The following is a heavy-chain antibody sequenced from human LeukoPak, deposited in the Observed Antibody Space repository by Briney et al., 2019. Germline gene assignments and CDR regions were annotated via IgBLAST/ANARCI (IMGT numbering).Heavy chain of an antibody. CDR1: GGSISSYY. J-gene: IGHJ5*02. CDR2: IYYSGST. CDR3: ARGGSGYANTWFDP. D-gene: IGHD5-12*01. V-gene: IGHV4-59*01. Sequence: SETLSLTCTVSGGSISSYYWSWIRQPPGKGLEWIGYIYYSGSTNYNPSLKSRVTISVDTSKNQFSLKLSSVTAADTAVYYCARGGSGYANTWFDPWGQGTLVTVSS.